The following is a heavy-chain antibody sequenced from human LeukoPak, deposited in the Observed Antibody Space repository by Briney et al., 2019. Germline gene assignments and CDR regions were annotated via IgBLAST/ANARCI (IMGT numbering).Heavy chain of an antibody. V-gene: IGHV4-34*01. Sequence: SETLSLTCAVYGGSFSGYYWSWIRQPPGKGLEWLGEINHSGSTNYNPSLKSRVTISVDTSKNQFSLKLSSVTAADTAVYYCAREGLYGDYVWSLDYWGQGTLVTVSS. J-gene: IGHJ4*02. CDR1: GGSFSGYY. CDR2: INHSGST. CDR3: AREGLYGDYVWSLDY. D-gene: IGHD4-17*01.